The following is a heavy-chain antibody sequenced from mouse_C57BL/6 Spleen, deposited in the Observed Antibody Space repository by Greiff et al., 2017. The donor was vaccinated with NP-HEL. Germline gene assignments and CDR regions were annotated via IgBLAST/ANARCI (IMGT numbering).Heavy chain of an antibody. CDR2: ILPSIGRT. CDR1: DSEVFPIAY. J-gene: IGHJ1*03. Sequence: VQLQQSGSELRSPGSSVKLSCKDFDSEVFPIAYMSWVRQKPGHGFEWIGGILPSIGRTIYGEKFEDKATLDADTLSNTAYMELNSLTSEDSAIYYCAREKEEYYGSSYAWYFDVWGTGTTVTVSS. D-gene: IGHD1-1*01. CDR3: AREKEEYYGSSYAWYFDV. V-gene: IGHV15-2*01.